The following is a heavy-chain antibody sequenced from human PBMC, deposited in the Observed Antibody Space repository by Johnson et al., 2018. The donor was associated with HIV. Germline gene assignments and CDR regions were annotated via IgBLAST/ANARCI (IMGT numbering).Heavy chain of an antibody. CDR3: ASADVFDI. J-gene: IGHJ3*02. Sequence: VQLVESRGVLVQPGGSLRLSCAASGFTFNDYAMHWVRQAPGKGLEWVAGIRWNSGSKCYADSVKGRFTISRDNAKNSLYLQMNSLRGEDTAVYYCASADVFDIWGQGTVVTVSS. CDR2: IRWNSGSK. V-gene: IGHV3-9*01. CDR1: GFTFNDYA.